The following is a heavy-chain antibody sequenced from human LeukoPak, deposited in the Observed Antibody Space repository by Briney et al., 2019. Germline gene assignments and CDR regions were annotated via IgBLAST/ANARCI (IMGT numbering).Heavy chain of an antibody. J-gene: IGHJ6*02. CDR3: ARAGGPHDYGDPLYYYYGMDV. V-gene: IGHV1-69*13. CDR1: RGSLKINA. D-gene: IGHD4-17*01. CDR2: IIPIFGTA. Sequence: SVKVSCKASRGSLKINAIGWVRQAPGQGLEWMGGIIPIFGTANYAQKFQGRVTITADESTSTAYMELSSLRSEDTAVYYCARAGGPHDYGDPLYYYYGMDVWGQGTTVTVSS.